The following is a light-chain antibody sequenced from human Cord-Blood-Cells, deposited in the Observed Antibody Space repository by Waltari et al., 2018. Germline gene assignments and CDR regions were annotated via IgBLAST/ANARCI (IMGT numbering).Light chain of an antibody. Sequence: QSALTQPASVSGSPGQSITISCTGTSSDVGSYNLVSWYQQHPGKAPKLMIYEGSKRPSWVSNRFSGSKSGNTASLTISVRQAEVEADYYCCSYAGSSTWVFGGVTKLTVL. CDR1: SSDVGSYNL. J-gene: IGLJ3*02. CDR3: CSYAGSSTWV. V-gene: IGLV2-23*01. CDR2: EGS.